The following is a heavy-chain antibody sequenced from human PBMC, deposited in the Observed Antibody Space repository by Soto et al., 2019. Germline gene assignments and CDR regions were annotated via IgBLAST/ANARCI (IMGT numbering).Heavy chain of an antibody. CDR2: TYYRSKWYN. CDR3: ARGGIVVVPAAMYYGMDV. V-gene: IGHV6-1*01. Sequence: SQTLSLTCAISGDNVSSNSAAWNWIRQSPSRGLEWLGRTYYRSKWYNDYAVSVKSRITINPDTSKNQFSLQLNSVTPEDTAVYYCARGGIVVVPAAMYYGMDVWGQGTTVTVSS. CDR1: GDNVSSNSAA. D-gene: IGHD2-2*01. J-gene: IGHJ6*02.